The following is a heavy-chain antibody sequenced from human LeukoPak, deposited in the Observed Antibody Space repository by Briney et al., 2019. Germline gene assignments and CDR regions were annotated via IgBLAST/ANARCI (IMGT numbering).Heavy chain of an antibody. Sequence: PGGSLRLSCTASGFTFNNYLMSWVRQAPGKGPEWVSVLFTGGAGALYADSVRGRITISGDTSKTTLYLQMNGLRAEDTAVYYCAKECDYSPGHKFDLWGRGTLVTVSS. J-gene: IGHJ5*02. V-gene: IGHV3-23*03. CDR3: AKECDYSPGHKFDL. CDR2: LFTGGAGA. CDR1: GFTFNNYL. D-gene: IGHD3-10*01.